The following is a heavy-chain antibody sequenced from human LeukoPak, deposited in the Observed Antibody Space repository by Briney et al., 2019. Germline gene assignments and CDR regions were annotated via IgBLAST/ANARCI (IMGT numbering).Heavy chain of an antibody. Sequence: GASVKVSCKASGYTFTSYDINWVRQATGQGLEWMGWMNPNSGNTGYAQKFQGRVTMTRNTSISTAYMELSSLRSEDTAVYYCAIVNQWLAYYFDYWGQGTLVTVSS. CDR2: MNPNSGNT. CDR1: GYTFTSYD. J-gene: IGHJ4*02. CDR3: AIVNQWLAYYFDY. D-gene: IGHD6-19*01. V-gene: IGHV1-8*01.